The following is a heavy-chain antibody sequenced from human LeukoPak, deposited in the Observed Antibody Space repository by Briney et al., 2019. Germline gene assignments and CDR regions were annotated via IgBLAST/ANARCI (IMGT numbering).Heavy chain of an antibody. CDR2: AAPGGFI. CDR1: GFTFSTYS. V-gene: IGHV3-48*02. CDR3: AREGFYSGYDR. J-gene: IGHJ4*02. Sequence: GGSLRLSCAASGFTFSTYSMNWVRQAPGKGLGWVSYAAPGGFISYADSVRGRFTISRDNAKNSLYLQMNSLRDEDTAVYYCAREGFYSGYDRWGQGTLVTVSS. D-gene: IGHD5-12*01.